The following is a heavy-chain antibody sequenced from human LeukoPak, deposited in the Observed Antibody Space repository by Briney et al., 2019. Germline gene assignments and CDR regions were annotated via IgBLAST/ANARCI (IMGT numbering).Heavy chain of an antibody. Sequence: PSETLSLTCAVYGGSFSGYYWSWIRQPPGKGLEWIGEINHSGSTNYNPSLKSRVTISVDTSKNQFSLKLSSVTAADTAVYYCAKDPEYHHGYSSGWYQDYWGQGTLVTVSS. CDR1: GGSFSGYY. CDR3: AKDPEYHHGYSSGWYQDY. J-gene: IGHJ4*02. D-gene: IGHD6-19*01. CDR2: INHSGST. V-gene: IGHV4-34*01.